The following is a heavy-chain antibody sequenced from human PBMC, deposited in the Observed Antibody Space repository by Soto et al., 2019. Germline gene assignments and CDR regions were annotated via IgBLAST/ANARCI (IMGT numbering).Heavy chain of an antibody. CDR2: ISSSGGFI. J-gene: IGHJ4*02. D-gene: IGHD1-20*01. Sequence: EVQLVESGGGLVKPGGSLRLSCAASGFTFTSYSINWVRLAPGKGLEWVSSISSSGGFIFYADSVKGRFTISRDDASNSVYLKMNSLRAEDTAVYYCARNNHFDYWGQGTLVTVSS. V-gene: IGHV3-21*01. CDR1: GFTFTSYS. CDR3: ARNNHFDY.